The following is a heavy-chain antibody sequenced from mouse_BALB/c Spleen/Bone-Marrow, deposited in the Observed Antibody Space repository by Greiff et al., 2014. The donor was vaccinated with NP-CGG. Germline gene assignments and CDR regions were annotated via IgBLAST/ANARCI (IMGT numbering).Heavy chain of an antibody. CDR1: GYTFTSYY. CDR3: TLWCYAMDY. CDR2: INPSNGGT. Sequence: VQLQQSGAELVKPGASVKLSRKASGYTFTSYYMYWVKQRPGQGLEWIGEINPSNGGTNFNEKFKSKATLTVDRSSSTAYMQLSSLTSEDSAVYYCTLWCYAMDYWGQGTSVTVSS. D-gene: IGHD1-1*02. J-gene: IGHJ4*01. V-gene: IGHV1S81*02.